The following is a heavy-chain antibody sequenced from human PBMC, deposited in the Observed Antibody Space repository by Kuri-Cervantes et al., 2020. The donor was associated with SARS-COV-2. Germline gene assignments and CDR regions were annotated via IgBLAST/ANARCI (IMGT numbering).Heavy chain of an antibody. J-gene: IGHJ4*02. V-gene: IGHV3-30-3*02. CDR3: AKQYSSGWWGDY. D-gene: IGHD6-19*01. Sequence: GESLKISCAASGFTFSSYAMHWVRQAPGKGLEWVAVISYDGSNKYYADSVKGRVTISRDNSKNSLYLQMNSLRAEDTAVYYCAKQYSSGWWGDYWGQGTLVTVSS. CDR1: GFTFSSYA. CDR2: ISYDGSNK.